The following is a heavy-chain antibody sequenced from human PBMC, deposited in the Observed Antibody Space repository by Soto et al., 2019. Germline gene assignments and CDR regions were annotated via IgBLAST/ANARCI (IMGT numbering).Heavy chain of an antibody. CDR1: GFNFDDYA. V-gene: IGHV3-9*01. Sequence: GGSLRLSCAASGFNFDDYAMHWVRQAPGKGLEWVSGVSYNSGSISYADSVKGRFTIARDNAKRSLYLQMNSLRAEDTAVYHCTKHLSSSWYYGLDVWGQGNTVTSP. J-gene: IGHJ6*02. CDR2: VSYNSGSI. D-gene: IGHD6-13*01. CDR3: TKHLSSSWYYGLDV.